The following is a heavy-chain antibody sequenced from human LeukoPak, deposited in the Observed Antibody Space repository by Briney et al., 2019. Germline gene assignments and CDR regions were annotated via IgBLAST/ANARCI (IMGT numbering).Heavy chain of an antibody. J-gene: IGHJ6*02. Sequence: GASVNVSCKASGYTFTSYYMHWVRQAPGQGLEWMGIINPSGGSTSYAQKFQGRVTMTRDTSTSTVYMELSSLRSEDTAVYYCAREPWYSGSYYSPHGYYYGMDVWGQGTTVTVSS. V-gene: IGHV1-46*01. CDR1: GYTFTSYY. D-gene: IGHD1-26*01. CDR2: INPSGGST. CDR3: AREPWYSGSYYSPHGYYYGMDV.